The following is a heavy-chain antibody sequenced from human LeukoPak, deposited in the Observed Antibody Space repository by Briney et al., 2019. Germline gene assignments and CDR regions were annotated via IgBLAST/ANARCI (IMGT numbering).Heavy chain of an antibody. CDR2: ITGTGGK. CDR1: GFTLTNHG. D-gene: IGHD2-15*01. CDR3: AKDYCRDGNCPFPFLDS. V-gene: IGHV3-23*01. Sequence: GGSLRLSCAVSGFTLTNHGVSWVRQAPGKGLEWVSIITGTGGKYYGDSVKGRFVLSRDNSKNTVYMQMSSLRAEDTATYYCAKDYCRDGNCPFPFLDSWGQGTRVTVSS. J-gene: IGHJ4*02.